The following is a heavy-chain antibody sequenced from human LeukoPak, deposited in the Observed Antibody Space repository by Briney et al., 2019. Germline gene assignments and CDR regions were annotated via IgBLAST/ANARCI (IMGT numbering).Heavy chain of an antibody. CDR2: IIPIFGTA. Sequence: VASVKVSCKASGGTFSSYAISWVRQAPGQGLEWMGGIIPIFGTANYAQKSQGRVTITTDESTSTAYMELSSLRSEDTAVYYCASELLDGEDYYYYYMDVWGKGTTVTVSS. CDR1: GGTFSSYA. D-gene: IGHD3-3*01. V-gene: IGHV1-69*05. CDR3: ASELLDGEDYYYYYMDV. J-gene: IGHJ6*03.